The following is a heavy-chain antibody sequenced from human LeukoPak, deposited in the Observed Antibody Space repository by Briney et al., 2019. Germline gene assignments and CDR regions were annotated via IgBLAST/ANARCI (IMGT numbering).Heavy chain of an antibody. CDR2: MNPNNGNT. CDR3: ASLFKGSGSYWVDY. V-gene: IGHV1-8*01. J-gene: IGHJ4*02. CDR1: GYTFTSYD. D-gene: IGHD1-26*01. Sequence: ASVKVSCKASGYTFTSYDINWVRQATGQGLEWMGWMNPNNGNTGYAQKFQGRVTMTRDTSISTAYMELSSLRSEDTAVYYCASLFKGSGSYWVDYWGQGTLVTVSS.